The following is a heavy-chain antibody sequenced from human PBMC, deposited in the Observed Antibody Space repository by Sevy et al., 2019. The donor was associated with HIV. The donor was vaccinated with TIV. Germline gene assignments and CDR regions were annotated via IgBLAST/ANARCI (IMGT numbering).Heavy chain of an antibody. V-gene: IGHV3-21*01. CDR2: ISGSSNYI. D-gene: IGHD3-10*01. Sequence: GGSLRLSCAASGFSFSSYPMNWVRQAPGKGLEWVSSISGSSNYIYYADSLRGRFTISRDNAKNSLYLQMNSLRAGDTAVYYCERPYGSGSWEAFDIWGQGTMVTVSS. J-gene: IGHJ3*02. CDR1: GFSFSSYP. CDR3: ERPYGSGSWEAFDI.